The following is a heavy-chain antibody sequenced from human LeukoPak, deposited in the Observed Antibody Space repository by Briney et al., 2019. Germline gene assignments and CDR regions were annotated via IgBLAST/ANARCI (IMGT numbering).Heavy chain of an antibody. D-gene: IGHD2-2*01. Sequence: QPGGSLRLSCAASGFTFRNYGMHWVRQVPGKGLEWLGVVTYDGSKAFYADSVKGRLTISRDNSKNTLYLQMNTLRVEDRAVYFCAKDQRTMTRRMDVWGQGTAVIVSS. CDR3: AKDQRTMTRRMDV. CDR1: GFTFRNYG. V-gene: IGHV3-30*18. CDR2: VTYDGSKA. J-gene: IGHJ6*02.